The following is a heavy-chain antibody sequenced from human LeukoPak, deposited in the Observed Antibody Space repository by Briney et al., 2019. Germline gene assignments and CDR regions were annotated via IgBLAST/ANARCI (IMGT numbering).Heavy chain of an antibody. CDR2: ISVSGVTK. CDR3: AKSGLNRFDY. CDR1: DFSFMNHG. J-gene: IGHJ4*02. Sequence: GGSLRLSCAAPDFSFMNHGMSWVRQAPGKGLEWVSVISVSGVTKYYTDSVKGRFTISRDNSKNTLYLQMNSLRAEDTAVYYCAKSGLNRFDYWGQGTLVTVSS. V-gene: IGHV3-23*01. D-gene: IGHD2-15*01.